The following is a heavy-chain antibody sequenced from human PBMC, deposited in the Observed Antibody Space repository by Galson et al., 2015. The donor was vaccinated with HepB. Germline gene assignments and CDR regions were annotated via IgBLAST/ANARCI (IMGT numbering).Heavy chain of an antibody. CDR3: ARDRWDIVVVPAAMYFDY. Sequence: SLRLSCAASGFTFSSYSMNWVRQAPGKGLEWVSYISSSSSTIYYADSVKGRFTISRDNAKNSLYLQMNSRRDEDTAVYYCARDRWDIVVVPAAMYFDYWGQGTLVTVSS. CDR2: ISSSSSTI. D-gene: IGHD2-2*01. J-gene: IGHJ4*02. CDR1: GFTFSSYS. V-gene: IGHV3-48*02.